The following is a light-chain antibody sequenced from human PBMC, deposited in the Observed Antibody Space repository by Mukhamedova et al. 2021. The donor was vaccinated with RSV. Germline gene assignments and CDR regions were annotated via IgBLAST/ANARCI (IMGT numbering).Light chain of an antibody. Sequence: WYQRRVHGKAPKLLIFDASRLETGVPSRFSGSGSGTIFTFTINSLQPEDIATYYCQHYNNIPPAHTFGLGTKLDIK. CDR3: QHYNNIPPAHT. CDR2: DAS. V-gene: IGKV1-33*01. J-gene: IGKJ2*01.